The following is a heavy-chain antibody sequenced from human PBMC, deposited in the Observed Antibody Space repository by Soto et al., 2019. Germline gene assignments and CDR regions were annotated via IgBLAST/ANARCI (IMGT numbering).Heavy chain of an antibody. V-gene: IGHV1-2*02. Sequence: QEQLVQSGAEVKKPGASLKVSCKASGYTFTDYYIHWVRQAPGQGLEWVGWINPDSGGTNLAQRFQSSVTMTSDTSIDTAYMELSSLRSDDTAVYYCAIRTGQLAIISEFDGDWFFEVWGRGTLVTVSS. CDR1: GYTFTDYY. J-gene: IGHJ2*01. D-gene: IGHD2-2*01. CDR2: INPDSGGT. CDR3: AIRTGQLAIISEFDGDWFFEV.